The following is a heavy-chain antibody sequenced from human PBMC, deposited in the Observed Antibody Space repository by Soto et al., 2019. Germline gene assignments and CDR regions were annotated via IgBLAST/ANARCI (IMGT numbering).Heavy chain of an antibody. CDR3: ARGYL. J-gene: IGHJ5*02. CDR1: GFTLSSSW. CDR2: MKHDETEK. V-gene: IGHV3-7*01. Sequence: GGSLRLSCEASGFTLSSSWMSWVRQAPGKGLEWVANMKHDETEKYYVDSVKGRFTISRDNAKNSLYLQMNSLRAEDTAVYFCARGYLWGQGSLVTVSS.